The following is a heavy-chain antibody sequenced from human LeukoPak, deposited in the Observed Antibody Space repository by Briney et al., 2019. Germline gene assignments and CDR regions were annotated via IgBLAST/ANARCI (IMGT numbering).Heavy chain of an antibody. CDR3: ARPKGYYDFWSGSPGAFDI. D-gene: IGHD3-3*01. Sequence: PSETLSLTCAVYGGSFSGYYWSWIRQPPGKGLEWIGEINHSGSTNYNPSLKSRVTTSVDTSKNQFSLKLSSVTAADTAVYYCARPKGYYDFWSGSPGAFDIWGQGTTVTVS. CDR2: INHSGST. CDR1: GGSFSGYY. V-gene: IGHV4-34*01. J-gene: IGHJ3*02.